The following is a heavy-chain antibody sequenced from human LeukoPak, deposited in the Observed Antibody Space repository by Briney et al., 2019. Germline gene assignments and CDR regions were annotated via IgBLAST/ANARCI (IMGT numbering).Heavy chain of an antibody. CDR3: ARGFAYGDTGSFDY. CDR1: GGSFSGYY. V-gene: IGHV4-59*01. Sequence: SETLSLTCAVYGGSFSGYYWSWIRQPPGKGLEWIGYIYYSGSTTYNPSLKSRVTISVDTSKNQFSLKLTSVTAADTAVYYCARGFAYGDTGSFDYWGQGTLVTVSS. CDR2: IYYSGST. J-gene: IGHJ4*02. D-gene: IGHD4-17*01.